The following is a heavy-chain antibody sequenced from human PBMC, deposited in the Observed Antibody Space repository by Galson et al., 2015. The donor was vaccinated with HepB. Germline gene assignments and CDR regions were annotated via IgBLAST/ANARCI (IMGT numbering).Heavy chain of an antibody. Sequence: ETLSLTCAVYGGSFSGYYWSWIRQPPGKGLEWIGEINHSGSTNYNPSLKSRVTISVDTSKNQFSLKLSSVTAADTAVYYCARGQGIAAAGTFDYWGQGTLVTVSS. V-gene: IGHV4-34*01. D-gene: IGHD6-13*01. CDR2: INHSGST. J-gene: IGHJ4*02. CDR3: ARGQGIAAAGTFDY. CDR1: GGSFSGYY.